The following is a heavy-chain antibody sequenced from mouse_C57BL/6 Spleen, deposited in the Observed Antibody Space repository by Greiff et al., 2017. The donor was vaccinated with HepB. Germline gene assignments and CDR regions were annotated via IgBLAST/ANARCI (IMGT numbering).Heavy chain of an antibody. V-gene: IGHV1-54*01. Sequence: QVQLQQSGAELVRPGTSVKVSCKASGYAFTNYLIEWVKQRPGQGLEWIGVINPGSGGTNYNEKFKGKATLTADKSSSTAYMQLSSLTSEDSAVYFCARNGYDYDEEWFAYWGQGTLVTVSA. D-gene: IGHD2-4*01. J-gene: IGHJ3*01. CDR2: INPGSGGT. CDR3: ARNGYDYDEEWFAY. CDR1: GYAFTNYL.